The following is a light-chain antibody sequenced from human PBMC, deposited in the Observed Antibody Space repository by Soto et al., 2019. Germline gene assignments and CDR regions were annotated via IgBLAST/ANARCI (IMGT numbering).Light chain of an antibody. CDR3: QQYNSWPPWA. CDR1: QSVSGY. CDR2: DAS. J-gene: IGKJ1*01. Sequence: EIVLTQSPATLSLSPGNRATLSCRASQSVSGYLAWYQQKPGQAPRLLIYDASNRATGIPARFSGSGSGTEFTLTISSLQSEDVAVYYCQQYNSWPPWAFGQGTKVEI. V-gene: IGKV3-11*01.